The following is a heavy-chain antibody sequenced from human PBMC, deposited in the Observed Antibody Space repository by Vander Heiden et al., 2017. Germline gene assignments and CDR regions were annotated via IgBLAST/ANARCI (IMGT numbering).Heavy chain of an antibody. D-gene: IGHD6-13*01. V-gene: IGHV3-15*07. J-gene: IGHJ6*02. CDR1: GFTFSNAW. CDR2: SKSKTDGGTT. Sequence: EVQLVESGGGLVKPGGSLRLSCAASGFTFSNAWMHWVRHAPGKGLEWVGRSKSKTDGGTTDYAAPVKGRFTISRDDSKNTLYLQMNSLKTEDTAVYYCTTAIIAAAGEYYYYYDGMDVWGQGTTVTVSS. CDR3: TTAIIAAAGEYYYYYDGMDV.